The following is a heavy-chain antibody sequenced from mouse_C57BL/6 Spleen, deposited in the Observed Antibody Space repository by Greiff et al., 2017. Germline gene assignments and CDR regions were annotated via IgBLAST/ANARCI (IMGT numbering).Heavy chain of an antibody. CDR1: GYSITSGYY. V-gene: IGHV3-6*01. D-gene: IGHD1-1*01. J-gene: IGHJ4*01. CDR3: ASYYYGSNYAMDY. CDR2: ISYDGSN. Sequence: EVHLVESGPGLVKPSQSLSLTCSVTGYSITSGYYWNWIRQFPGNKLEWMGYISYDGSNNYNPSLKNRISITRDTSKNQFFLKLNSVTTEDTATYYCASYYYGSNYAMDYWGQGTSVTVSS.